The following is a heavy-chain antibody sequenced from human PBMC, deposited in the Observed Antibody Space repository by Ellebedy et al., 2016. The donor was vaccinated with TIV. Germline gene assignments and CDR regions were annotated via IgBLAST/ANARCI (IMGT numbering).Heavy chain of an antibody. D-gene: IGHD2-2*01. CDR3: ARGHTSYFDY. J-gene: IGHJ4*02. CDR2: ISSSSSTI. V-gene: IGHV3-48*01. Sequence: PGGSLRLSCAASGFTFSSYGMHWVRQAPGKGLEWVSYISSSSSTIYYADSVKGRFTISRDNAKNSLYLQMNSLRAEDTAVYYCARGHTSYFDYWGQGTLVTVSS. CDR1: GFTFSSYG.